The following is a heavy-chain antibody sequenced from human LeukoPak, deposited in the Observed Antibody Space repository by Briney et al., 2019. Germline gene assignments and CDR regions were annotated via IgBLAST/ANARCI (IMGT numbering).Heavy chain of an antibody. CDR3: VRRWSNGWCGDY. D-gene: IGHD6-19*01. V-gene: IGHV3-64D*06. CDR1: GFTFSNYG. Sequence: PGGSLRLSCSASGFTFSNYGMHWVRQAPGKGLEYVSAITNNGGDVNYADSVKGRFTISRDNSKNTVFLQMSALRGEDTAVYFCVRRWSNGWCGDYWGQGALVTVSS. J-gene: IGHJ4*02. CDR2: ITNNGGDV.